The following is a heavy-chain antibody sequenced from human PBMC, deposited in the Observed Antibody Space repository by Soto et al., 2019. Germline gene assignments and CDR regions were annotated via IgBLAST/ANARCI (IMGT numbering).Heavy chain of an antibody. CDR1: GFTFSSYA. CDR2: ISSNGGST. CDR3: ARRSGPGGTFDI. D-gene: IGHD1-26*01. V-gene: IGHV3-64*01. J-gene: IGHJ3*02. Sequence: EVQLVESGGGLVQPGGSLRLSCAASGFTFSSYAMHWVRQAPGKGLEYVSAISSNGGSTYYANSVKGRFTISRDNSKNTLYLQMGSMRAEDLAVYYCARRSGPGGTFDIWGQGTMVTVSS.